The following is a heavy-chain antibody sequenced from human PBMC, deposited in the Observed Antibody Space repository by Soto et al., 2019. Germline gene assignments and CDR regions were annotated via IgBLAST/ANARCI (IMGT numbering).Heavy chain of an antibody. CDR3: ARQGPYGDYVDY. CDR1: GGSISSSSYY. D-gene: IGHD4-17*01. J-gene: IGHJ4*02. Sequence: SETLSLTCTVSGGSISSSSYYWGWIRQPPGKGLEWIGSNYYSGSTYYNPSLKSRVTISVDTSKNQFSLKLSSVTAADTAVYYCARQGPYGDYVDYWGQGTLVTVSS. V-gene: IGHV4-39*01. CDR2: NYYSGST.